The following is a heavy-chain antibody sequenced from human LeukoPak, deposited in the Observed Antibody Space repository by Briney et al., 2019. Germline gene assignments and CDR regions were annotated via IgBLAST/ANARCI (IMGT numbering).Heavy chain of an antibody. CDR3: ASFEYSSSSIRYYFDY. CDR1: GYTFTGYY. D-gene: IGHD6-6*01. J-gene: IGHJ4*02. Sequence: VASVKVSCKASGYTFTGYYMHWVRQAPGQGLEWMGWINPNSGGTNYAQKFQGRVTMTRDTSISTAYMELSRLRSDDTAVYYCASFEYSSSSIRYYFDYWGQGTLVTVSS. V-gene: IGHV1-2*02. CDR2: INPNSGGT.